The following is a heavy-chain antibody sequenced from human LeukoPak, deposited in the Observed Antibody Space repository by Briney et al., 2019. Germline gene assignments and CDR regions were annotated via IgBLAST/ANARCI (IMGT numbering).Heavy chain of an antibody. D-gene: IGHD3-22*01. CDR3: ARGAEHSRGYPNLQRGRYYYYGMDV. Sequence: SETLSLTCTVSGGSISSGGYYWSWIRQPAGKALEWIGRIYTSGRTNYNPSLESRLTISVDTSKNQFSLKLSSVTAADTAVYYCARGAEHSRGYPNLQRGRYYYYGMDVWGQGTTVTVSS. V-gene: IGHV4-61*02. CDR2: IYTSGRT. J-gene: IGHJ6*02. CDR1: GGSISSGGYY.